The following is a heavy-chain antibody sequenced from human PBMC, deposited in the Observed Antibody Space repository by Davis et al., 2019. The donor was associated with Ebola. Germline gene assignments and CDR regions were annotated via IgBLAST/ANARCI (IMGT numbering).Heavy chain of an antibody. J-gene: IGHJ4*02. V-gene: IGHV4-30-2*01. Sequence: SETLSLTCAVSGGSISSGGYSWSWIRQPPGKGLEWIGYIYHSGSTYYNPSLKSRVTISVDRSKNQFSLKLSSVTAADTAVYYCARGPTIMGVDYWGQGTLVTVSS. CDR2: IYHSGST. CDR3: ARGPTIMGVDY. CDR1: GGSISSGGYS. D-gene: IGHD1-26*01.